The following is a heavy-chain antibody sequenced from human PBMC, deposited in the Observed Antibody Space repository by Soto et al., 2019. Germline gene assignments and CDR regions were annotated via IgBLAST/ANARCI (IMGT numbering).Heavy chain of an antibody. CDR2: IIPIFGTA. V-gene: IGHV1-69*13. CDR3: ARGTKGMYSSSPPPYYYYGMDV. Sequence: GASVKVSCKASGGTFSSYAISWVLQAPGQGVEWMGWIIPIFGTANYAQKFQGRVTITADESTSTAYMELSSLRSEDTAVYYCARGTKGMYSSSPPPYYYYGMDVWGQGTTVTVSS. J-gene: IGHJ6*02. D-gene: IGHD6-13*01. CDR1: GGTFSSYA.